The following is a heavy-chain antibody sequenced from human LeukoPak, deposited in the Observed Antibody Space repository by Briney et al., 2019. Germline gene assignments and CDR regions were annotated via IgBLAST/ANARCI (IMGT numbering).Heavy chain of an antibody. CDR2: ISWNSDIT. V-gene: IGHV3-9*01. Sequence: GRSLRLSCAASGFTFDDYAMHWVRQAPGKGLEWVSGISWNSDITGYADSVKGRFTISRDSAKNSLYLQMNSLRPEDTAFYYCAKDIRSIVVPPDAMDVWGQGTTVTVSS. CDR3: AKDIRSIVVPPDAMDV. D-gene: IGHD2-2*01. CDR1: GFTFDDYA. J-gene: IGHJ6*02.